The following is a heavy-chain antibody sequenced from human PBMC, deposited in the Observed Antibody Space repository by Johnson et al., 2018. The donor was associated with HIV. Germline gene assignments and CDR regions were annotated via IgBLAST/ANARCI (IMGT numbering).Heavy chain of an antibody. CDR2: IGTAGDT. J-gene: IGHJ3*02. D-gene: IGHD1-26*01. V-gene: IGHV3-13*01. CDR3: ARGPPLQWELRGNAFDI. CDR1: GFTFSSYD. Sequence: VQLVESGGGLVQPGGSLRLSCAASGFTFSSYDMHWVRQATGKGLEWVSAIGTAGDTYYPGSVKGRFTISRENAKNSLYLRMNSLRAGDTAVYYCARGPPLQWELRGNAFDIWGQGTMVTVSS.